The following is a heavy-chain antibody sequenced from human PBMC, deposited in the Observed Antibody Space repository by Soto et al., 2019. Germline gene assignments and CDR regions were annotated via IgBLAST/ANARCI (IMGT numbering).Heavy chain of an antibody. D-gene: IGHD7-27*01. CDR1: GFIFNSYY. V-gene: IGHV3-7*03. J-gene: IGHJ4*02. CDR2: IKPAGSEK. CDR3: VRDGEDGHTHCFNH. Sequence: EVQLVESGGGLVQPGGSLRLSCAASGFIFNSYYMSWVRQAPGEGLEWVAKIKPAGSEKYYVDSVEGRFTISRDNARNSLYLQLNSLRAEDTAVYYWVRDGEDGHTHCFNHWGQGTPVTVSS.